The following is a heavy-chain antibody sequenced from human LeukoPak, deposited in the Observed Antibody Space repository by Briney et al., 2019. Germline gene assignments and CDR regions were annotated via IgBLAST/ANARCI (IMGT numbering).Heavy chain of an antibody. CDR2: IYSGGST. D-gene: IGHD6-13*01. Sequence: GGSLRLSCAASGFTVSGNYMSWVRQAPGKGLEWVSVIYSGGSTYYADSVKGRFTISRDNSKNTLYLQMNSLRAEDTAVYYCAREGYSSSWYENWFDPWGQGTLVTVSS. V-gene: IGHV3-66*01. CDR1: GFTVSGNY. J-gene: IGHJ5*02. CDR3: AREGYSSSWYENWFDP.